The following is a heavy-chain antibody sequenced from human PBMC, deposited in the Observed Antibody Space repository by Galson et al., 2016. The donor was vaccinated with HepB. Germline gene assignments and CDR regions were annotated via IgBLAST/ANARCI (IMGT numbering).Heavy chain of an antibody. CDR2: TSYDGSNK. D-gene: IGHD1-26*01. V-gene: IGHV3-30*18. Sequence: SLRLSCAASGFTFSSYAMHWVRQAPGKGLEWVAVTSYDGSNKYYADSVKGRFTVSRDNSKNTLSLEMNSLRAEDTAVYYCAKGFGSYELVMDSWGQGTLVTISS. CDR1: GFTFSSYA. CDR3: AKGFGSYELVMDS. J-gene: IGHJ4*02.